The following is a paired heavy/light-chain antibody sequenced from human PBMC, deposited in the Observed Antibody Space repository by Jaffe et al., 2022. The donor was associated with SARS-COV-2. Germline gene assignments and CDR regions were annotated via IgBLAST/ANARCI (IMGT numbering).Light chain of an antibody. V-gene: IGLV2-8*01. CDR2: EVT. CDR1: SSDVGSYNY. Sequence: QSALTQPPSASGSPGQSVTISCTGTSSDVGSYNYVSWYQQHPDKAPKLMIYEVTKRPSGVPDRFSGSKSGNTASLTVSGLQAEDEADYYCSSYAGSNNLGVFGTGTKVTVL. CDR3: SSYAGSNNLGV. J-gene: IGLJ1*01.
Heavy chain of an antibody. CDR3: TRAGEGFWSMQFDP. Sequence: QVQLVQSGAEVKKPGASVKVSCKASGYTFTTYAITWVRRAPGQGLEWMGWISAYNGNTNYAQKFQGRVTMTTDTSTSTAYMELRSLRSDDTAVYYCTRAGEGFWSMQFDPWGQGTLVTVSS. J-gene: IGHJ5*02. CDR1: GYTFTTYA. D-gene: IGHD3-3*01. V-gene: IGHV1-18*01. CDR2: ISAYNGNT.